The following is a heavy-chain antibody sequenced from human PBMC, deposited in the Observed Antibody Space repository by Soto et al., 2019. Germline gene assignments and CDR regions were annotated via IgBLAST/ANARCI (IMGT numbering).Heavy chain of an antibody. CDR1: GFTFSRYS. CDR2: ISSSSSYI. CDR3: ARIRDGCYFDY. Sequence: GGSLRLSCGASGFTFSRYSRNWVPQDTGKGLEWVSSISSSSSYIYYADSVKGRFTISRDNAKNSLYLQMNSLRAEDTAVYYCARIRDGCYFDYWGQGTLVTVSS. D-gene: IGHD6-19*01. J-gene: IGHJ4*02. V-gene: IGHV3-21*01.